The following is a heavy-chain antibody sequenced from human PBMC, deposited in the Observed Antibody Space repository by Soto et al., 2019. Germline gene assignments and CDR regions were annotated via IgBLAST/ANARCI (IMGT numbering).Heavy chain of an antibody. D-gene: IGHD2-2*01. V-gene: IGHV4-39*01. Sequence: PSETLSLTCTVSGGSISSSSYYWGWIRQPPGKGLEWIGSIYYSGSTYYNPSLKSRATISVDTSKNQFSLKLSSVTAADTAVYYCLLIPAAAGYYYGMDVWGQGTTLTVSS. CDR3: LLIPAAAGYYYGMDV. CDR2: IYYSGST. J-gene: IGHJ6*02. CDR1: GGSISSSSYY.